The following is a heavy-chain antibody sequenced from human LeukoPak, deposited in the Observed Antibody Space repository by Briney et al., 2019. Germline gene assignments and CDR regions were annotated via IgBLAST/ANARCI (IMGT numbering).Heavy chain of an antibody. Sequence: ASVKVSCKASGYTFTGHYMHWVRQAPGQGLEWMGWINPNSGGTNYAQKFQGRVTMTRDTSISTAYMELSRLRSDDTAVYYCARADWGAWAGNFQHWGQGTLVTVSS. CDR3: ARADWGAWAGNFQH. V-gene: IGHV1-2*02. CDR1: GYTFTGHY. J-gene: IGHJ1*01. D-gene: IGHD3/OR15-3a*01. CDR2: INPNSGGT.